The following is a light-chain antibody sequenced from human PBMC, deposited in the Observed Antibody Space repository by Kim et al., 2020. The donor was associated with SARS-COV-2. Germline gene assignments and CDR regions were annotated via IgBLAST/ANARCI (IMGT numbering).Light chain of an antibody. Sequence: DIQMTQSTSSLSASVGARVTITCRASQVIHTYLAWFQQKPGQAPKSLIYAASNLHSGVPSRFSGSGSGTDFTLTISGLQPEDFAIYYCQQYNRYPYTFGQGTKLEI. V-gene: IGKV1-16*01. CDR3: QQYNRYPYT. CDR1: QVIHTY. J-gene: IGKJ2*01. CDR2: AAS.